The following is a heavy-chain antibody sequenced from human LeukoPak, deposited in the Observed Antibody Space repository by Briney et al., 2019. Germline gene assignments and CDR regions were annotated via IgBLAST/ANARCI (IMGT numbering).Heavy chain of an antibody. CDR2: ISYDGSNK. D-gene: IGHD1-14*01. V-gene: IGHV3-30*18. CDR3: AKEGSYNPFDY. CDR1: GFIFSLHG. Sequence: PGGSLRLSCAASGFIFSLHGMHWVRQAPAKGLEWVAVISYDGSNKYYADSVKGRLTISRDNSKNTLYLQMTSQRADYPAVYYCAKEGSYNPFDYWGEGTLVTVSS. J-gene: IGHJ4*02.